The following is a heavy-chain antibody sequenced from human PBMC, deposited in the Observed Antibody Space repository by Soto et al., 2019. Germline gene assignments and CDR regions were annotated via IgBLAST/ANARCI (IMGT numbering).Heavy chain of an antibody. CDR2: FYHSGST. D-gene: IGHD6-19*01. CDR1: GASISRGGSS. J-gene: IGHJ4*02. Sequence: QLQLQESGSGLVKPSQTLSLTWAVPGASISRGGSSGSWIRQPPGKGLEGIGYFYHSGSTYYNRSLKRRVTISVDRSKNQFSLKLSSVTAADTAVYYCASAGGLGAVAVDYWGQGTLVTVSS. V-gene: IGHV4-30-2*01. CDR3: ASAGGLGAVAVDY.